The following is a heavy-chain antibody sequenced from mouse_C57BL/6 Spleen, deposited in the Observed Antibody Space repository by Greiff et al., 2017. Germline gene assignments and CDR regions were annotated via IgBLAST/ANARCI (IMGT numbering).Heavy chain of an antibody. Sequence: VQLKESGGGLVKPGGSLKLSCAASGFTFSDYGMHWVRQAPEKGLEWVAYISSGSSTIYYADTVKGRFTISRDNAKNTLFLQMTSLRSEDTAMYYCARPLYDGYLYYCDYWGQGTTLTVSS. CDR2: ISSGSSTI. D-gene: IGHD2-3*01. CDR1: GFTFSDYG. CDR3: ARPLYDGYLYYCDY. J-gene: IGHJ2*01. V-gene: IGHV5-17*01.